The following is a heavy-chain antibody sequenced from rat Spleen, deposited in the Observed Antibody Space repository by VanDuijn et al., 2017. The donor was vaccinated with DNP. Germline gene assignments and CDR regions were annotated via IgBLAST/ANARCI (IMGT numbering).Heavy chain of an antibody. CDR1: GFTFSYYG. J-gene: IGHJ3*01. CDR2: ISASAGST. CDR3: ATSSYYGYDYGFGY. V-gene: IGHV5-19*01. Sequence: EVQLVGSGGGLVQSGGSLKLSCAASGFTFSYYGMAWVRQAPKKGLEWVASISASAGSTSYRDSVKGRFTISRDYARSTLYLQMDSLRSEDTATYYCATSSYYGYDYGFGYWGQGTLVTVSS. D-gene: IGHD1-7*01.